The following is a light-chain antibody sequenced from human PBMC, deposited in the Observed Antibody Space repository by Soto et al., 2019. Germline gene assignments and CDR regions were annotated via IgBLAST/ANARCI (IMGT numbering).Light chain of an antibody. CDR3: SSYTISTTRV. Sequence: QSVLTQPASVSGSPGQSITISCAGTSSDVGVYDFVSWYQQHPGKAPKLLIYDVNNRPAGISNRFSGSKSGNTASLTISGLQAEDEADYYCSSYTISTTRVFGGGTKVTVL. CDR1: SSDVGVYDF. CDR2: DVN. V-gene: IGLV2-14*03. J-gene: IGLJ2*01.